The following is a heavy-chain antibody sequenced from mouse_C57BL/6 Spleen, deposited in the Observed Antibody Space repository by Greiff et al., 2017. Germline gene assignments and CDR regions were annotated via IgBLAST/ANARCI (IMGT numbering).Heavy chain of an antibody. CDR1: GYTFTSYW. D-gene: IGHD1-1*01. V-gene: IGHV1-64*01. CDR3: AIYYYGSFDY. J-gene: IGHJ2*01. Sequence: QVQLQQPGAELVKPGASVKLSCKASGYTFTSYWMHWVKQRPGQGLEWIGMIHPNSGSTNYNEKFKSKATLTVDKSSSTAYMQLSSLASEDSAVYYGAIYYYGSFDYWGQGTTLTVSS. CDR2: IHPNSGST.